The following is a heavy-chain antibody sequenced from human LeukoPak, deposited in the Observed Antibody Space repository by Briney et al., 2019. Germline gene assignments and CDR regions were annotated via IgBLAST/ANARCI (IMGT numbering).Heavy chain of an antibody. J-gene: IGHJ5*02. CDR1: GGSISSGGYS. Sequence: SETLSLTCAVSGGSISSGGYSWSWIRQPPGKGLEWIGYIYHSGSTYYNPSLKSRVTISVDTSKNQFSLRLNSVTAADTAVYYCARSRAFNSGAFDPWGQGSPVTVSS. CDR2: IYHSGST. CDR3: ARSRAFNSGAFDP. D-gene: IGHD1-26*01. V-gene: IGHV4-30-2*02.